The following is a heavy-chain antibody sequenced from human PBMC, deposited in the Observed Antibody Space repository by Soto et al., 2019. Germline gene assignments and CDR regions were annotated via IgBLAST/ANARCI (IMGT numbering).Heavy chain of an antibody. D-gene: IGHD2-15*01. J-gene: IGHJ6*02. CDR2: INHSGST. V-gene: IGHV4-34*01. CDR1: GGSFSGYY. Sequence: QVQLQQWGAGLLKPSETLSLTCAVYGGSFSGYYWSWIRQPPGKGLEWIGEINHSGSTNYNPSLTSRVTISVDTSKNQFSLKLSSVTAADTAVYYCARGLHQDYYGMDVWGQGTTVTVSS. CDR3: ARGLHQDYYGMDV.